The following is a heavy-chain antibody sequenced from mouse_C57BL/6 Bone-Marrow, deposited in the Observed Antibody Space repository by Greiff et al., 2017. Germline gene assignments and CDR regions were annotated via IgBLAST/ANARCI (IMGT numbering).Heavy chain of an antibody. Sequence: QLQQSGPVLVKPGASVKMSCKASGYTFTDYYMNWVKQSHGKSLEWIGVINPYNGGTSYNQKFKGKATLTVDKSSSTAYMKLNSLTSEDSAVYYCARRSPYYFDYWGQGTTLTVSS. J-gene: IGHJ2*01. CDR2: INPYNGGT. V-gene: IGHV1-19*01. CDR3: ARRSPYYFDY. CDR1: GYTFTDYY.